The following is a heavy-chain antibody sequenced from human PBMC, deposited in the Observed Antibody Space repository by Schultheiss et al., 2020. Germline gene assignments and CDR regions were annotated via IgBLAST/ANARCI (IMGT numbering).Heavy chain of an antibody. D-gene: IGHD6-19*01. CDR1: VGSISSSSYY. CDR2: IYYSGST. V-gene: IGHV4-39*02. J-gene: IGHJ4*02. CDR3: ARDSPWLFGY. Sequence: SETLSLMRTVSVGSISSSSYYWGWIRQPPGKGLEWIGSIYYSGSTYYNPSLKSRVTISVDTSKNQFSLKLSSVTAADTAVYYCARDSPWLFGYWGQGTLVTFSS.